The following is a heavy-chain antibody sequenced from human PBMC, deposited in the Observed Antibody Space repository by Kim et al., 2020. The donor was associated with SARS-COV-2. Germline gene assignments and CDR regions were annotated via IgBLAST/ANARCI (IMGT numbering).Heavy chain of an antibody. CDR3: AKDGATVATTEYYYYYGMDV. Sequence: GGSLRLSCAASGFTFSSYGMHWVRQAPGKGLEWVAVIWYDGSNKYYADSVKGRFTISRDNSKNTLYLQMNSLRAEDTAVYYCAKDGATVATTEYYYYYGMDVWGQGTTVTVSS. V-gene: IGHV3-33*06. CDR2: IWYDGSNK. D-gene: IGHD5-12*01. J-gene: IGHJ6*02. CDR1: GFTFSSYG.